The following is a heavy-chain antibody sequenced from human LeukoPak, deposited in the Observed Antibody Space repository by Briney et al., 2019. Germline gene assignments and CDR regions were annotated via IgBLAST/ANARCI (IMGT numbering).Heavy chain of an antibody. CDR2: ISGSGIDT. CDR3: AKVNWYSSGSRQGSDC. V-gene: IGHV3-23*01. CDR1: GFTFSSFY. D-gene: IGHD6-19*01. Sequence: GGSLRLSCAASGFTFSSFYLNWVRQAPGKGLEWVSGISGSGIDTYYADSVKGRFTISRDNSKNTLNLQMNSLRAEDTAMYYCAKVNWYSSGSRQGSDCWGQGTRVTVSS. J-gene: IGHJ4*02.